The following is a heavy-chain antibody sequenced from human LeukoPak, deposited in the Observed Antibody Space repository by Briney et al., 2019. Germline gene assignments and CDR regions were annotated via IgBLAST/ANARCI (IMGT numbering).Heavy chain of an antibody. Sequence: SETLSLTCAVYGGSFSGYYWSWIRQPPGKGLEWIGEINHSGSTNYNPSLKSRVTISVDTSKNQFSLKLSSVTAADTAVYYCARTKWVYYYYMDVWGTGTTVTVSS. CDR2: INHSGST. D-gene: IGHD1-26*01. CDR3: ARTKWVYYYYMDV. J-gene: IGHJ6*03. CDR1: GGSFSGYY. V-gene: IGHV4-34*01.